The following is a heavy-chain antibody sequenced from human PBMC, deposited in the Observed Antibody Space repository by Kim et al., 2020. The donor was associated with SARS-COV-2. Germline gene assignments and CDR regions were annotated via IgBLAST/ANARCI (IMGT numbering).Heavy chain of an antibody. J-gene: IGHJ4*01. CDR3: ARGPFDSDSSGYYFGYYFD. V-gene: IGHV1-69*10. CDR2: IIPILGTT. D-gene: IGHD3-22*01. Sequence: SVKVSCKASGGTFNSHAISWVRQAPGQGLEWMGGIIPILGTTNYAQKFQGRVSITADKSTGTVYMDLSSLRSEDMAVYYCARGPFDSDSSGYYFGYYFD. CDR1: GGTFNSHA.